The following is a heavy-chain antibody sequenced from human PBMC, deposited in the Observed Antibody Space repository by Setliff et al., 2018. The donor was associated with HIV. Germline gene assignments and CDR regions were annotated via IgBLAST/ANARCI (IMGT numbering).Heavy chain of an antibody. Sequence: PSETLSLTCTVSGDSIISVGYYWSWIRQHPGKGLEWIGYIYYSGSTYYNPSLKSRVTISVDTSKNQLSLKLSSVTAADTAVYYCAREIYGGNSRPFDYWGQGTLVTVSS. J-gene: IGHJ4*02. CDR3: AREIYGGNSRPFDY. CDR2: IYYSGST. CDR1: GDSIISVGYY. D-gene: IGHD4-17*01. V-gene: IGHV4-31*03.